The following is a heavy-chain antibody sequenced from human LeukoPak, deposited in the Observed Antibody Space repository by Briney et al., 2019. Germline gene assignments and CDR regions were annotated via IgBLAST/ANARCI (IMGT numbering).Heavy chain of an antibody. Sequence: SSETLSLTCTVSGGSISSSSYYWGWIRQPPGKGLEWIGSIYYSGSTNYNPSLKSRVTISVDTSKNQFSLNLSSVTAADTAVYYCARDRGSAGGFDYWGQGTPVTVSS. J-gene: IGHJ4*02. CDR1: GGSISSSSYY. D-gene: IGHD6-13*01. CDR3: ARDRGSAGGFDY. CDR2: IYYSGST. V-gene: IGHV4-39*07.